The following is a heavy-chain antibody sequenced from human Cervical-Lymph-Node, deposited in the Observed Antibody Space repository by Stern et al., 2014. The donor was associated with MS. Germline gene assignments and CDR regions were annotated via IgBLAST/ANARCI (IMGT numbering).Heavy chain of an antibody. D-gene: IGHD5-12*01. Sequence: VHLVESGPGLVKPSETLSLTCSVSGGSISRSTYYWGWIRQPPGKGLEWIGSIYYSGTTYYNPSLKSRVTIDTSQNQFSLRLTSVPAADPAVYYCARHDGWLPHYWSQGTLVTVSS. CDR3: ARHDGWLPHY. V-gene: IGHV4-39*01. J-gene: IGHJ4*02. CDR2: IYYSGTT. CDR1: GGSISRSTYY.